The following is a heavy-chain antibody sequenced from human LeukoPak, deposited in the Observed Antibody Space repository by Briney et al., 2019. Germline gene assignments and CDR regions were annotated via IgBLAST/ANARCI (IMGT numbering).Heavy chain of an antibody. CDR1: GFTFSNYA. V-gene: IGHV3-23*01. J-gene: IGHJ4*02. CDR3: VGSWG. Sequence: GGSLRLSCAASGFTFSNYAMSWVRQAPGKGLEWVSGISGGGTTTNYADSAKGRFTISRDNSNNTLCLEMKSLRADDTAVYYCVGSWGWGQGTLVTVSS. CDR2: ISGGGTTT. D-gene: IGHD3-16*01.